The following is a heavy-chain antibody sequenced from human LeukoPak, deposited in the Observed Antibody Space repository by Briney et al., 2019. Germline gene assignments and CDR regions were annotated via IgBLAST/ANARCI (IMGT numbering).Heavy chain of an antibody. D-gene: IGHD4-11*01. CDR3: ARGVTTVIPPYYYYYGMDV. CDR2: INHSGST. Sequence: SETLSLTCAVYGGSFSGYYWSWIRQPPGKGLEWIGEINHSGSTNYNPSLKSRVTISVDTSKNQFSLKLSSVTAADTAVYYCARGVTTVIPPYYYYYGMDVWGQGTTVTVFS. V-gene: IGHV4-34*01. CDR1: GGSFSGYY. J-gene: IGHJ6*02.